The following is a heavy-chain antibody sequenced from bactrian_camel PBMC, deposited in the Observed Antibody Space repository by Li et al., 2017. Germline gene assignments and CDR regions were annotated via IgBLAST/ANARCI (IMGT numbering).Heavy chain of an antibody. CDR2: IYSDGTKDGTNT. CDR3: NVGLCGTWPPGQDNY. J-gene: IGHJ4*01. Sequence: VQLVESGGGSVQPGGSLRLSCAAVSGFTFGGYYINWVRQAPGKGPEWVSSIYSDGTKDGTNTYYVDSVKGRYTFAQDNAENANAVSLEMNSLKPEDTATYFCNVGLCGTWPPGQDNYWGHGTQVT. D-gene: IGHD2*01. CDR1: GFTFGGYY. V-gene: IGHV3S6*01.